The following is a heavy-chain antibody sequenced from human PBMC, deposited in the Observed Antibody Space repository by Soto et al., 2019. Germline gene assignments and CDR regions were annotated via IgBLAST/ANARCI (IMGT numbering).Heavy chain of an antibody. V-gene: IGHV3-23*01. Sequence: PGGPLRLYCGASGFSFSRYAMNWDRQAPGKGLEWVSAISGSGGSTYYADSVKGRFTISRDNSKNTLYLQMNSLRAEDTAVYYCAKDGAAAGPYDAFDIWGQGTMVTVSS. CDR2: ISGSGGST. J-gene: IGHJ3*02. CDR3: AKDGAAAGPYDAFDI. CDR1: GFSFSRYA. D-gene: IGHD6-13*01.